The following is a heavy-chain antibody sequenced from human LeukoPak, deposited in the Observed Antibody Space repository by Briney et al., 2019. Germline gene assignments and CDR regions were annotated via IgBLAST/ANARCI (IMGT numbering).Heavy chain of an antibody. CDR1: GGSISGYY. D-gene: IGHD3-22*01. CDR2: ISNSGST. CDR3: ARSPSGYRFDS. V-gene: IGHV4-59*01. Sequence: SETLSLTCTVSGGSISGYYWTWIRKPPGKGLEWIGYISNSGSTNYHPSLKSRVTISSDTSKTQFTLKLTSVTAADTAVYYCARSPSGYRFDSWGQGTLVTVSS. J-gene: IGHJ4*02.